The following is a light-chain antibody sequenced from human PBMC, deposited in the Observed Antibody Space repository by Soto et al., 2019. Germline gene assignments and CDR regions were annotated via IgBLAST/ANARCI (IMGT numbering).Light chain of an antibody. CDR1: SSDVGSYNL. CDR3: CSYAGSSTFHVV. V-gene: IGLV2-23*03. J-gene: IGLJ2*01. CDR2: EGS. Sequence: QSALTQPASVSWSPGQSITISCNGTSSDVGSYNLVSWYQQHPGKAPKLMIYEGSKRPSGVSHRFSGSKSGNTASLTISGLQPADEADYYCCSYAGSSTFHVVFGGGTKVTVL.